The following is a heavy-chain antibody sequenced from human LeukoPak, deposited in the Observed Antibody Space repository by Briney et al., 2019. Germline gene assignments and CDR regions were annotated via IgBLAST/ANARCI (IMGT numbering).Heavy chain of an antibody. CDR3: AKSDYYASGLDY. V-gene: IGHV4-30-4*08. Sequence: SETLSFTCTVSGDFIRSGVYCWSWIRQRPGAGLQWIGYICSSGSTSYNPSLKSRVTISVDTSKKQFSLKLSSVTAADTAVYYCAKSDYYASGLDYWGQGTLVTVSS. CDR1: GDFIRSGVYC. D-gene: IGHD3-10*01. J-gene: IGHJ4*02. CDR2: ICSSGST.